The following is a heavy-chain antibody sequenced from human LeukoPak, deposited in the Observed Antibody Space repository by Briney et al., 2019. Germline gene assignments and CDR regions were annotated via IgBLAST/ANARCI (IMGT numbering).Heavy chain of an antibody. CDR2: VSGTGGSA. CDR1: GFIFSSYA. Sequence: SGGSLRLSCAASGFIFSSYAMSWVRQAPGKGLEWVSAVSGTGGSAYYVDSVKGRFTISRDNSKNTLYLQMNSLRAEDTAMYYCAKAGYCSSTSCLHGLFDYWGQGTPVTVSS. J-gene: IGHJ4*02. V-gene: IGHV3-23*01. CDR3: AKAGYCSSTSCLHGLFDY. D-gene: IGHD2-2*01.